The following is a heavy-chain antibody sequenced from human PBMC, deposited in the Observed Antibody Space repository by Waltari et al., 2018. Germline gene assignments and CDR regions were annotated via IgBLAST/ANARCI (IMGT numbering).Heavy chain of an antibody. CDR1: GVLLSGLG. Sequence: QEELVDSGGGVAQPGGSLRVACTAPGVLLSGLGLHWVRQSPGKGLEWVAIISHDGSKIHYADSARGRFTISRDNSKNALFLQMNNLRSEDTAVYYCAKDWRWEQTNYGMNVWGQGATVTVSS. V-gene: IGHV3-30*18. J-gene: IGHJ6*02. CDR2: ISHDGSKI. CDR3: AKDWRWEQTNYGMNV. D-gene: IGHD1-26*01.